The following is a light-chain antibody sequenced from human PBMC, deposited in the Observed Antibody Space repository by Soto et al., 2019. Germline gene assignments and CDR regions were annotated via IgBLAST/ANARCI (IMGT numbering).Light chain of an antibody. CDR3: SSYTSSSTL. CDR1: SSDVGGYNY. J-gene: IGLJ2*01. CDR2: DVS. Sequence: QSVLTQPASVSGSPGQSITISCTGTSSDVGGYNYVSWYQQHPGKAPKLMIYDVSNRPSGVSNRFSGSKSGNTAPLTISGLQAEDEADYYSSSYTSSSTLFGGGTKVTVL. V-gene: IGLV2-14*01.